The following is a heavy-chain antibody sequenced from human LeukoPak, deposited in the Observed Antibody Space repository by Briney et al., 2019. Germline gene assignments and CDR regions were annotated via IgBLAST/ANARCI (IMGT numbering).Heavy chain of an antibody. V-gene: IGHV1-18*01. D-gene: IGHD6-13*01. Sequence: VASVKLSCKASGYTFTSYGISWVRQAPGQGLEWMGWISAYNGNTNYAQKLQGRVTMTTDTSTSTAYMELRSLRSDDTAVYYCARDPRIAAAALFDYWGQGTLVTVSS. CDR2: ISAYNGNT. CDR3: ARDPRIAAAALFDY. CDR1: GYTFTSYG. J-gene: IGHJ4*02.